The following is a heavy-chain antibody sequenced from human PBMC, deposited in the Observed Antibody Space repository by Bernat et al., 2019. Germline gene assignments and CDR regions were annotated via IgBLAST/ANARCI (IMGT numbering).Heavy chain of an antibody. Sequence: QVQLQQWGAGLLKPSETLSLTCAVYGGSFSGYYWSWIRQPPGKGLEWIGEINHSGSTNYNPSLKSRVTISVDTSKNQFSLKLGSVPAADTAVYYCAGGGAKGYANWGQGTLVTVSS. CDR1: GGSFSGYY. CDR2: INHSGST. J-gene: IGHJ4*02. D-gene: IGHD5-12*01. V-gene: IGHV4-34*01. CDR3: AGGGAKGYAN.